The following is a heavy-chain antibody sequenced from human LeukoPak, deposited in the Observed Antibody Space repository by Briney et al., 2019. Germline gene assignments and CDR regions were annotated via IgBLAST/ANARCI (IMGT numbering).Heavy chain of an antibody. V-gene: IGHV3-7*01. J-gene: IGHJ3*02. CDR2: IKQDGSEK. Sequence: NPGGSVRLSCVASGFTYRSYWMSWVRQAPRTGLDWVANIKQDGSEKYYVDSVKGRFTISRDNAKNSLYLQMNSLRAEDTAVYYCASFIARYAFDIWGQGTMVTVSS. CDR1: GFTYRSYW. D-gene: IGHD6-13*01. CDR3: ASFIARYAFDI.